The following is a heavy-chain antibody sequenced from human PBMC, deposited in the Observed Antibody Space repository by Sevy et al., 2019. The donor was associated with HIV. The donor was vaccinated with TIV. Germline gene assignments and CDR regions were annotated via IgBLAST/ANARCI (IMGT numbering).Heavy chain of an antibody. V-gene: IGHV3-23*01. Sequence: GGSLRLSCAASGFTFSSYAMSWVRQAPGKGLEWVSAISGGGGSRYYADSVKGRFTISRDNSKNTLYLQMNSLRAEDTAIYYCAKDAFCGDDVNYYYYYTDVWGQGTTVTVSS. D-gene: IGHD4-17*01. CDR1: GFTFSSYA. J-gene: IGHJ6*03. CDR3: AKDAFCGDDVNYYYYYTDV. CDR2: ISGGGGSR.